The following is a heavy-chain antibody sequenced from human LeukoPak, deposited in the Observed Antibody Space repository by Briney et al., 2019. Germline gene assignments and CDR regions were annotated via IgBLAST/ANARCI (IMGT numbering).Heavy chain of an antibody. D-gene: IGHD3-16*01. J-gene: IGHJ6*02. CDR1: EYSFTSYW. CDR3: ARYEEYYGMDV. V-gene: IGHV5-51*01. CDR2: IYPGDSDI. Sequence: GESLRISCKGSEYSFTSYWIAWVRQMPGKGLEWMGIIYPGDSDIRYSPSFQGQVTISADKSISTAYLQWSSLKASDTAMYYCARYEEYYGMDVWGQGTTVTVSS.